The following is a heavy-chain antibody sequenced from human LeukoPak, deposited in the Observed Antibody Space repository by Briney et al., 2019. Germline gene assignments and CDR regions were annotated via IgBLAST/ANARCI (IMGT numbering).Heavy chain of an antibody. V-gene: IGHV3-73*01. Sequence: GGSLRLSCAASGFTFSGSAMYWVRQASGKGLEWVGHIRSKTNSYATIYAASVKGRFTISRDDSKNTAYLQMSSLKTEDTAVYYCTRLHLGWGQGTLVTVSS. D-gene: IGHD1-26*01. J-gene: IGHJ4*02. CDR3: TRLHLG. CDR2: IRSKTNSYAT. CDR1: GFTFSGSA.